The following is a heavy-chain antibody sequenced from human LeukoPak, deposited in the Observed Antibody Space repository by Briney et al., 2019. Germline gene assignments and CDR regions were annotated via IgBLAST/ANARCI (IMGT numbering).Heavy chain of an antibody. J-gene: IGHJ4*02. CDR3: AREPFWSGYYSNLHFDY. Sequence: GGSLRLSCAASGFTFGTYWMSWVRQAPGKGLEWVANIKQDGSETYYVDSVKGRFTISRDNAKNSLYLQMNSLRAEDTAVYYCAREPFWSGYYSNLHFDYWGQGTLVTVSS. CDR1: GFTFGTYW. V-gene: IGHV3-7*01. CDR2: IKQDGSET. D-gene: IGHD3-3*01.